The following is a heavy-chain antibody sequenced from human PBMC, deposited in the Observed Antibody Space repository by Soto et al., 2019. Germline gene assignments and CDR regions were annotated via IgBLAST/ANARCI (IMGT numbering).Heavy chain of an antibody. Sequence: VQLVESGGGLVQPGGSLRLSCAASGFTFSTYEFNWVRQAPGRGPEWISYISVSGNIIKYADSVKGRFTISRDNAENSLQLHMSSLRVDDTAVYFCVRDTMRASAAASLDYWGQGTQVIVSS. V-gene: IGHV3-48*03. CDR3: VRDTMRASAAASLDY. J-gene: IGHJ4*02. D-gene: IGHD6-13*01. CDR2: ISVSGNII. CDR1: GFTFSTYE.